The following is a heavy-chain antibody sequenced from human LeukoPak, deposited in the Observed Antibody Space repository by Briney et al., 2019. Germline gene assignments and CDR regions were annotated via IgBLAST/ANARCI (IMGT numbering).Heavy chain of an antibody. CDR3: ARDLVGGWDDSSGYYYGYFDY. D-gene: IGHD3-22*01. Sequence: GGSLRLSCAASGFTFAIYVRHGVRQAPGKGLGWVAVISYDGNNKYYADSVKGRFTISRDNSKNTLYLQMNSLRAEDTAVYYCARDLVGGWDDSSGYYYGYFDYWGQGTLVTVSS. CDR1: GFTFAIYV. V-gene: IGHV3-30-3*01. J-gene: IGHJ4*02. CDR2: ISYDGNNK.